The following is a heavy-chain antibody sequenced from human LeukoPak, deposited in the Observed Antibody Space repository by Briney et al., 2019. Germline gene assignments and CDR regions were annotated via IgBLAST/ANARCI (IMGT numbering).Heavy chain of an antibody. CDR1: GFTFSSYG. CDR3: AKELHYYYMDV. V-gene: IGHV3-30*18. Sequence: GGSLRLSCAASGFTFSSYGMHWVRQAPGKGLEWVAVISYAGNNKYYGDSVKGRFTISRDNSKNTLYLQMNSLRAEDTAVYYCAKELHYYYMDVWGKGTTVTVSS. D-gene: IGHD3-10*01. J-gene: IGHJ6*03. CDR2: ISYAGNNK.